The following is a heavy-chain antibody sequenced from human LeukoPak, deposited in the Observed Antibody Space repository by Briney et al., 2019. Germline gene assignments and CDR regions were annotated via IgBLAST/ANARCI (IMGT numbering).Heavy chain of an antibody. V-gene: IGHV4-59*01. Sequence: SETLSLTCTVPGGSISSYYWSWIRKPPGKGLEWIGYIYYSGSTNYNPSLKSRVTISVDTSKNQFSLRLSSVTAADTAVYYCARVTGYVMEDYFDYWGQGTLVTVSS. CDR3: ARVTGYVMEDYFDY. CDR2: IYYSGST. D-gene: IGHD6-13*01. CDR1: GGSISSYY. J-gene: IGHJ4*02.